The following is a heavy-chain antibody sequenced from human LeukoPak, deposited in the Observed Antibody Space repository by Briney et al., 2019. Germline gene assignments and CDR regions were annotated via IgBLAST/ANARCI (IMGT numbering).Heavy chain of an antibody. CDR3: AREYYYGSGSYYIWFDP. V-gene: IGHV4-59*01. Sequence: PSETLSLTCTVSGGSISSYYWSWIRQPPGKGLEWIGYIYYSGSTNYNPSLKSRVTISVDTSKNQFSLKLSSVTAADTAVYYCAREYYYGSGSYYIWFDPWGQGTLVTVSS. CDR2: IYYSGST. CDR1: GGSISSYY. J-gene: IGHJ5*02. D-gene: IGHD3-10*01.